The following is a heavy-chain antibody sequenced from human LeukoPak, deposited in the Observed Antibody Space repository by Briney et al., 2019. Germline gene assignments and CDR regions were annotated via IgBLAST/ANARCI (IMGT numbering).Heavy chain of an antibody. CDR2: INPSDGTT. V-gene: IGHV1-46*01. CDR3: ARAPANKYDSRLTEDY. D-gene: IGHD3-22*01. J-gene: IGHJ4*02. Sequence: GASVKVFCKASGYTFTGYYIHLVRQAPGQGPEWTGIINPSDGTTSYAQKFRGRVTLTRDTSTSTVYMELSSLRSEDTAVYYCARAPANKYDSRLTEDYWGQGTLVTVSS. CDR1: GYTFTGYY.